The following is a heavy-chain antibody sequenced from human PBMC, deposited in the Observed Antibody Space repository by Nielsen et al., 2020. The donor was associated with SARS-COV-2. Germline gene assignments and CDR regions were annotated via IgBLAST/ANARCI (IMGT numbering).Heavy chain of an antibody. CDR1: GYTFTSYY. V-gene: IGHV1-46*01. Sequence: ASVKVSCKASGYTFTSYYMHWVQQAPGQGLEWMGIINPSGGSTSYAQKFQGRVTMTRDTSTSTVYMELNSLRAEDTAVYYCAKDLKDMTTALGWGQGTLVTVSS. CDR2: INPSGGST. J-gene: IGHJ4*02. CDR3: AKDLKDMTTALG. D-gene: IGHD4-11*01.